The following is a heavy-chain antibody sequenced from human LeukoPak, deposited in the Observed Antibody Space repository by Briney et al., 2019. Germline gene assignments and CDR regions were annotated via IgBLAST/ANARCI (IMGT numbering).Heavy chain of an antibody. D-gene: IGHD3-16*01. CDR3: ARDEGGPVNY. CDR2: ISSNNGNT. CDR1: GYTFTSHG. V-gene: IGHV1-18*01. J-gene: IGHJ4*02. Sequence: ASVKVSCKASGYTFTSHGISWVRQAPGPGLEWMGWISSNNGNTKYAQKFQGRVTMTTETSTSTAYMELRSLRSDDTAVYYCARDEGGPVNYWGQGTLVTVSS.